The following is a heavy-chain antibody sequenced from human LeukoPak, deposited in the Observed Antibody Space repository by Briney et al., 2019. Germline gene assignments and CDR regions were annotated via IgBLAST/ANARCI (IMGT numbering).Heavy chain of an antibody. J-gene: IGHJ3*02. Sequence: SQTLSLTCTVSGGSISSGSYYWSWIRQPAGKGLEWIGRIYTSGSTNYNPSFKSRVTISVDTSKNQFSLKLSSVTAADTAVYYCATSHYDFWSGLGRGFDIWGQGTMVTVSS. CDR3: ATSHYDFWSGLGRGFDI. CDR1: GGSISSGSYY. CDR2: IYTSGST. V-gene: IGHV4-61*02. D-gene: IGHD3-3*01.